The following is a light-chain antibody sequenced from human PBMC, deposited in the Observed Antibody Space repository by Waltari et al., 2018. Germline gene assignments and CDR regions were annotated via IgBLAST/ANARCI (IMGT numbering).Light chain of an antibody. V-gene: IGLV1-47*01. CDR3: AAWDDSRSAYYV. Sequence: QSVLTQPPSASGTPGQRVTISCSGSSSNIGSNYVYWYQQLPGTAPKLLIYRNNQRPAGVPDRFSGSKSGTSASLAISGLRAEDEADYYWAAWDDSRSAYYVFGTGTKVTVL. J-gene: IGLJ1*01. CDR2: RNN. CDR1: SSNIGSNY.